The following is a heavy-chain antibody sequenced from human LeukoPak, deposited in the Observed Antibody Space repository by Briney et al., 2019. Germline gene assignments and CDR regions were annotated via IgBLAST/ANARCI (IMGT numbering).Heavy chain of an antibody. D-gene: IGHD4-17*01. J-gene: IGHJ6*02. CDR3: ARQGVYGDYRNYMDV. CDR1: GYSFTSNW. CDR2: IFPADSDT. Sequence: GESLKISCKGSGYSFTSNWIGWVRQMPGKGLEWMGVIFPADSDTRYSPSFQGQVTISADKSISTAYLQWSSLKASDTAMYYCARQGVYGDYRNYMDVWGQGTTVTVSS. V-gene: IGHV5-51*01.